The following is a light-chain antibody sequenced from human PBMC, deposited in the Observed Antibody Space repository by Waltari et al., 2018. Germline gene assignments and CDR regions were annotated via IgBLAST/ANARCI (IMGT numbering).Light chain of an antibody. CDR2: KAS. V-gene: IGKV1-5*03. CDR1: ESVKNT. Sequence: DVQLIHSPSTLSASVGDRVPITSRARESVKNTLAWYQHQPGKAPKVLVHKASRLESGVASRFSGSGYGTEFTLTISSLEPDDFATYYCHQYNTLPLTFGGGTKVEIK. J-gene: IGKJ4*01. CDR3: HQYNTLPLT.